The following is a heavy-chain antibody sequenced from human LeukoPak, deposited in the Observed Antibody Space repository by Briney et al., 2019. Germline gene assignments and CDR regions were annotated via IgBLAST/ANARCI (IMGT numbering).Heavy chain of an antibody. D-gene: IGHD4-17*01. CDR3: ARDGAVTNGRYFDY. CDR2: ISSSSSYI. V-gene: IGHV3-21*01. J-gene: IGHJ4*02. CDR1: GFTFSSYN. Sequence: GGSLRLSCAASGFTFSSYNMNWVRQAPGKGLEWVSSISSSSSYIYYGDSVKGRFTISRDNAKNSLYLQMNSLRAEDTAVYYCARDGAVTNGRYFDYWGQGTLVTVSS.